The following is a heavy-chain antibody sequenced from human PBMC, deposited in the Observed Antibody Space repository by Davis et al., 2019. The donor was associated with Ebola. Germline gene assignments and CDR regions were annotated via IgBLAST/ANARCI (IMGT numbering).Heavy chain of an antibody. D-gene: IGHD6-19*01. CDR3: ARHPEQWLVVYYYGMDV. CDR1: GYTFTSYA. V-gene: IGHV7-4-1*02. J-gene: IGHJ6*02. Sequence: AASVKVSCKASGYTFTSYAMNWVRQAPGQGLEWMGWINTNTGNPTYAQGFTGRFVFSLDTSVSTAYLQISSLKAEDTAVYYCARHPEQWLVVYYYGMDVWGQGTTVTVSS. CDR2: INTNTGNP.